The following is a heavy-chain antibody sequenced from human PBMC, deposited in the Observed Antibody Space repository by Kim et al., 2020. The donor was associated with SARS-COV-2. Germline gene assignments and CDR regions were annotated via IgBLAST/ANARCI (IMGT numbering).Heavy chain of an antibody. CDR2: YGGTT. CDR3: TRDTLDP. V-gene: IGHV3-49*02. Sequence: YGGTTEYAASVKGRCTISRDESKSVAYLEMNSLKTEDTAMYYCTRDTLDPWGQGTLVTVSS. J-gene: IGHJ5*02.